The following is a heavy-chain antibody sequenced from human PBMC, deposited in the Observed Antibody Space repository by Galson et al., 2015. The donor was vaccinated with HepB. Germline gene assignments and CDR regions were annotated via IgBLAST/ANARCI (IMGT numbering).Heavy chain of an antibody. D-gene: IGHD2-2*01. V-gene: IGHV4-39*07. CDR1: GGSISSSSYY. CDR3: ARRASTSWGGWFDP. CDR2: IYYSGST. Sequence: ETLSLTCTVSGGSISSSSYYWGWIRQPPGKGLEWIGSIYYSGSTYYNPSLKSRVTISVDTSKDQFSLKLSSVTAADTAVYYCARRASTSWGGWFDPWGQGTLVTVSS. J-gene: IGHJ5*02.